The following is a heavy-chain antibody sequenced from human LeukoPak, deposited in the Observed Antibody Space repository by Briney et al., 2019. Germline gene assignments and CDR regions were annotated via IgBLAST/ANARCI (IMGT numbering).Heavy chain of an antibody. V-gene: IGHV4-39*01. D-gene: IGHD6-19*01. J-gene: IGHJ3*02. CDR2: IYYNGNT. CDR3: ARLTALAGHRGAFDI. Sequence: PSETLSLTCTVSGGSFTNYYWDWIRQPPGKGLEWIATIYYNGNTFYNPSLKSRVAISIDMSKSQFSLHLSSVSAADTAVYYCARLTALAGHRGAFDIWGPGTMVTVSS. CDR1: GGSFTNYY.